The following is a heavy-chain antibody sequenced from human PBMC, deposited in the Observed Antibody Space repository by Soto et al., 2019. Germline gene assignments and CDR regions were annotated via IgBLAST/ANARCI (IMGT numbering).Heavy chain of an antibody. Sequence: KPSETLSLTCTVSGASISDYYWSWIRQPAGQALEWIGRVYVTGTTYFNPSLKSRVTMSVDTSNNQVSLKPSSVTAADSAIYYCARDGEYTSGWYSFDSWGPGTLVTVSS. V-gene: IGHV4-4*07. CDR3: ARDGEYTSGWYSFDS. J-gene: IGHJ5*01. CDR1: GASISDYY. D-gene: IGHD6-19*01. CDR2: VYVTGTT.